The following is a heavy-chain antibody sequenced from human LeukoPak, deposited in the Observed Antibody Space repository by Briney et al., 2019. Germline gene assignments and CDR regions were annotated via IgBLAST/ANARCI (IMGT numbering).Heavy chain of an antibody. Sequence: GGSLRLSCAASGFTFSSYGMHWVRQAPGKGLEWVAVIWYDGSNDYYANSVKGRFTISRDNSKNTLYLQMNSLRAEDTAVYYCARDKDVYFDYWGQGTLVTVSS. J-gene: IGHJ4*02. CDR2: IWYDGSND. V-gene: IGHV3-33*01. CDR3: ARDKDVYFDY. CDR1: GFTFSSYG.